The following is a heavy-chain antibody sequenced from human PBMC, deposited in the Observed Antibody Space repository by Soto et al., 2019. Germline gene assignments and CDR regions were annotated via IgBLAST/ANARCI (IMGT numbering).Heavy chain of an antibody. CDR2: ISYDGSNK. V-gene: IGHV3-30-3*01. CDR1: GFTFSSYA. Sequence: QVQLVESGGGVVQPGRSLRLSCAASGFTFSSYAMHWVRQAPGKGLEWVAVISYDGSNKYYADSVKGRFTISRDNSKNTLYLQMNSLRAEDTAVYYCAREHYDSSGYGGGPFDYWGQGTLVTVSS. J-gene: IGHJ4*02. D-gene: IGHD3-22*01. CDR3: AREHYDSSGYGGGPFDY.